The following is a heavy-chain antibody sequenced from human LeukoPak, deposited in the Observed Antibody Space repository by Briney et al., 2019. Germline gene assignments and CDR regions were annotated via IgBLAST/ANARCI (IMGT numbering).Heavy chain of an antibody. V-gene: IGHV1-18*01. J-gene: IGHJ3*02. CDR2: ISAYNGNT. CDR1: GYTFTSYG. Sequence: ASVKFSCKASGYTFTSYGISWVRQAPGQGLEWMGWISAYNGNTNYAQKLQGRVTMTTDTSTSTAYMELRSLRSDDTAVYYCARDSAHYYDSSGYYGGGAFDIWGQGTMVTVSS. D-gene: IGHD3-22*01. CDR3: ARDSAHYYDSSGYYGGGAFDI.